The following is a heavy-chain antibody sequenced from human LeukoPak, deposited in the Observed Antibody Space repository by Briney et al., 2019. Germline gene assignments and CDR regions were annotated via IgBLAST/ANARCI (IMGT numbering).Heavy chain of an antibody. D-gene: IGHD3-3*01. V-gene: IGHV3-23*01. CDR3: AKDLYYDFWSGYFDY. Sequence: GGSLRLSCAASGFTFSRYAMSWVRQAPGKGLEWVSAISGSGGSTYYADSVKGRFTISRDNSKNTLYLQMNSLRAEDTAVYYCAKDLYYDFWSGYFDYWGQGTLVTVSS. CDR2: ISGSGGST. CDR1: GFTFSRYA. J-gene: IGHJ4*02.